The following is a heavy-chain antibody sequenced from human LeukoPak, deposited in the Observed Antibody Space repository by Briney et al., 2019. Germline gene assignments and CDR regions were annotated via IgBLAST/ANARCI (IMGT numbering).Heavy chain of an antibody. CDR3: ARFWPSYHAFDI. D-gene: IGHD1-26*01. J-gene: IGHJ3*02. Sequence: SETLSLTCTVSGGSISSGGYYWSWIRQPPGKGLEWIGYIYYSGSTNYNPSLKSRVTISVDTSKNQFSLKLSSVTAADTAVYYCARFWPSYHAFDIWGQGTMVTVSS. V-gene: IGHV4-61*08. CDR2: IYYSGST. CDR1: GGSISSGGYY.